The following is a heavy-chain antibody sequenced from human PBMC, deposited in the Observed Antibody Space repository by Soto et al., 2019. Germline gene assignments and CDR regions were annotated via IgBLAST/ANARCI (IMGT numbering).Heavy chain of an antibody. J-gene: IGHJ4*02. CDR1: GFTFSSYG. CDR2: ISYDGSNK. CDR3: AKDVSLAVAGPRSLDY. V-gene: IGHV3-30*18. Sequence: PGGSLRLSCSASGFTFSSYGMHWVRQAPGKGLEWVAVISYDGSNKYYADSVKGRFTISRDNSKNALYLQMNSLRAEDTAVYYCAKDVSLAVAGPRSLDYWGQGTLVTVSS. D-gene: IGHD6-19*01.